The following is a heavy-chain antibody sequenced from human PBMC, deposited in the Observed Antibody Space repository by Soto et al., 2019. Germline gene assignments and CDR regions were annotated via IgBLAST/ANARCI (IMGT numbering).Heavy chain of an antibody. D-gene: IGHD3-10*01. V-gene: IGHV3-21*01. CDR3: ARDPGPMVRPEKTGYGMDV. CDR2: ISSSSSYI. J-gene: IGHJ6*02. CDR1: GFTFSSYS. Sequence: GSLRLSCAASGFTFSSYSMNWVRQAPGKGLEWVSSISSSSSYIYYADSVKGRFTISRDNAKNSLYLQMNSLRAEDTAVYYCARDPGPMVRPEKTGYGMDVWGQGTTVTVSS.